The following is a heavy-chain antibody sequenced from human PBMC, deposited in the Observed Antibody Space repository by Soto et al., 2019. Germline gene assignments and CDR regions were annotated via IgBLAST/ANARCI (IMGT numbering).Heavy chain of an antibody. J-gene: IGHJ4*02. CDR1: RFNFSAAW. Sequence: EMQLVQSGGGLVKPGGSLRLSCVASRFNFSAAWLNWIRQAPGKGLEWVGRIKPKSEGETADYTAPVRGRFTISRDDSQHTLHLQMDSLKTEDTAVYSCATVPYSRGPTWGLAVLVTVSS. CDR2: IKPKSEGETA. V-gene: IGHV3-15*07. CDR3: ATVPYSRGPT. D-gene: IGHD6-13*01.